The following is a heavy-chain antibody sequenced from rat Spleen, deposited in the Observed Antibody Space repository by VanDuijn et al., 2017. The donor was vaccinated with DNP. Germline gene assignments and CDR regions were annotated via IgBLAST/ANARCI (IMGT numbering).Heavy chain of an antibody. D-gene: IGHD1-2*01. CDR3: ATHKGSSSSYAFDV. CDR2: ISHDGSST. Sequence: EVQLVESGGGLVQPGRSLKLSCAASGFTFSNYYMAWVRQAPTKGLEWVATISHDGSSTYYRDSVRGRFTISRANAISTLYLQMDSLRSEDTATYYCATHKGSSSSYAFDVWGQGTAVTVSS. V-gene: IGHV5-7*01. J-gene: IGHJ4*01. CDR1: GFTFSNYY.